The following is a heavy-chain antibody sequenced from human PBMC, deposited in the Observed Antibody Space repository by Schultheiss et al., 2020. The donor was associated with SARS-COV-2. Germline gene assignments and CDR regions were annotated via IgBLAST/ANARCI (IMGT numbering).Heavy chain of an antibody. CDR1: SGSMSSGDYY. Sequence: SETLSLTCTVSSGSMSSGDYYWSWIRQPPGKGLEWIGYIYYSGSTYYKPSLKSRVMMSGDMSKNQFSLKLSSVTAADTAVYYCARVGGGNSQKQYYYIMDVWGQGTTVTVSS. J-gene: IGHJ6*02. V-gene: IGHV4-30-4*01. D-gene: IGHD4-23*01. CDR3: ARVGGGNSQKQYYYIMDV. CDR2: IYYSGST.